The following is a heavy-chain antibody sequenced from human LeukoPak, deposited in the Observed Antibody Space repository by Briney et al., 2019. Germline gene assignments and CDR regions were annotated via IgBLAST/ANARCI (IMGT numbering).Heavy chain of an antibody. CDR1: GGSISSNSYY. CDR2: IYYSGST. CDR3: ARVRCGYCSGGSCYCYYYYMDV. Sequence: SETLSLTCTVSGGSISSNSYYWGWIRQSPGKGLEYIGTIYYSGSTYYSPSLKSRVTISVDTSKNQFSLKLSSVTAADTAVYYCARVRCGYCSGGSCYCYYYYMDVWGKGTTVTVSS. J-gene: IGHJ6*03. D-gene: IGHD2-15*01. V-gene: IGHV4-39*07.